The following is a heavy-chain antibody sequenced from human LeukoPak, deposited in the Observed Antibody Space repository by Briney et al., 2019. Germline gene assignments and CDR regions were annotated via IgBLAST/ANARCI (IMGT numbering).Heavy chain of an antibody. CDR3: ARVGIAVAGPYWYFDL. J-gene: IGHJ2*01. V-gene: IGHV4-59*01. CDR1: GGSISSYY. CDR2: IYYSGST. D-gene: IGHD6-19*01. Sequence: KPSETLSLTCTVSGGSISSYYWSWIRQPPGKGLEWIGYIYYSGSTNYNPSLKSRVTISVDTSKNQFSLKLSSVTAADTAVYYCARVGIAVAGPYWYFDLWGRGTLVTVSS.